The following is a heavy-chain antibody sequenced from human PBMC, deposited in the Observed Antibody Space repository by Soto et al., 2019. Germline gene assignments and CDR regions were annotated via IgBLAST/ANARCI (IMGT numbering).Heavy chain of an antibody. CDR3: TTLGHYYDSSPLDV. Sequence: GGSLRLSCAASGFSFSKAWMNWVRRAPGKGLEWVGRIKSKTDGGTTDYTAPVKGRFTISRDDSKNMMYLQMNSLKTEDTAVYYCTTLGHYYDSSPLDVWGQGTTVTVSS. CDR2: IKSKTDGGTT. D-gene: IGHD3-22*01. J-gene: IGHJ6*02. CDR1: GFSFSKAW. V-gene: IGHV3-15*07.